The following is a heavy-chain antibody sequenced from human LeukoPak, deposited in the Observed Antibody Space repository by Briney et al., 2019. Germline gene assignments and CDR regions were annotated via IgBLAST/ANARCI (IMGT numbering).Heavy chain of an antibody. J-gene: IGHJ4*02. D-gene: IGHD5-24*01. CDR2: IKEDGTET. CDR1: GFTFSNYW. CDR3: AKEGRSLQTY. Sequence: GGSLRLSCAASGFTFSNYWMTWVRLAPGKGLEWVANIKEDGTETYYVDSVKGRFTISRDNAKNSLYLQMNSLRVEDTAVYYCAKEGRSLQTYWGQGTLVTVSS. V-gene: IGHV3-7*03.